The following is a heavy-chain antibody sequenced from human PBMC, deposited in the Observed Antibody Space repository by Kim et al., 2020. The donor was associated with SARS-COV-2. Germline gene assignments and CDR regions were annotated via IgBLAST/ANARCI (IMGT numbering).Heavy chain of an antibody. D-gene: IGHD1-26*01. CDR2: A. CDR3: ARDPSSGIFDY. J-gene: IGHJ4*02. V-gene: IGHV1-69*04. Sequence: ANYAQKFQGRVTITADKSTSTAYMELSSLRSEDTAVYYCARDPSSGIFDYWGQGTLVTVSS.